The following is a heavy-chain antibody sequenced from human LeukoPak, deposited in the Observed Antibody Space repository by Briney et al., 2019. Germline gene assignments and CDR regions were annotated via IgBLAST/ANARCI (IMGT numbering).Heavy chain of an antibody. CDR1: GGSISSADYH. CDR3: ARSAVEMATIDFDY. J-gene: IGHJ4*02. Sequence: PSETLSLTCTVSGGSISSADYHWSWIRQPPGKGLEWIGYIYYSGSTYYNPSLKSRVTISVDTSKNQFSLKLSSVTAADTAVYYCARSAVEMATIDFDYWGQGTLVTVSS. D-gene: IGHD5-24*01. V-gene: IGHV4-30-4*02. CDR2: IYYSGST.